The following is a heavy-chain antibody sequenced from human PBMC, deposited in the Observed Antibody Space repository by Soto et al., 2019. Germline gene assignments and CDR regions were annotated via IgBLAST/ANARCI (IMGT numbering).Heavy chain of an antibody. J-gene: IGHJ5*02. Sequence: ASVKVSCKASGYTFTSYYMHWVRQAPGQGLEWMGIINPSGGSTSYAQKFQGRVTMTRDTSTSTVYMELSSLRSEDTAVYYCARGVDYDFWSGYHVTWFDPWGQGTLVTVSS. D-gene: IGHD3-3*01. CDR1: GYTFTSYY. CDR3: ARGVDYDFWSGYHVTWFDP. CDR2: INPSGGST. V-gene: IGHV1-46*03.